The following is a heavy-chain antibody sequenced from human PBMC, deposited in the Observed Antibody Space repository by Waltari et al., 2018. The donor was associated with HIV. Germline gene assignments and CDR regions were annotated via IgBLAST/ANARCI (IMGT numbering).Heavy chain of an antibody. CDR1: GGSFKHFF. CDR2: INQSGKT. Sequence: QVQLQQWGAGLVKPAETLSLNCAVYGGSFKHFFRSFVRQTSEKGLEWIGEINQSGKTDYNPSLKGRVSLSIDPSKKQFYLKLTSMTVADTAIYYCARRRWRTTMVFVVKGGVFDIWGQGTEVTVSS. CDR3: ARRRWRTTMVFVVKGGVFDI. V-gene: IGHV4-34*02. J-gene: IGHJ3*02. D-gene: IGHD2-21*01.